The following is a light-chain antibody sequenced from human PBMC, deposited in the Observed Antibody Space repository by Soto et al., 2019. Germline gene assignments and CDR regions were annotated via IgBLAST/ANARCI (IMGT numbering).Light chain of an antibody. CDR3: HQYGSSPT. J-gene: IGKJ5*01. CDR1: QSVSATY. Sequence: EFVLTQSPGTLSLSPGERATLSCRASQSVSATYLAWYQQKPGQAPRLLIYAASSRATGVPDRFSGSGSGTDFTLTISRLEPEDFAVYYCHQYGSSPTFGQGTRLEIK. V-gene: IGKV3-20*01. CDR2: AAS.